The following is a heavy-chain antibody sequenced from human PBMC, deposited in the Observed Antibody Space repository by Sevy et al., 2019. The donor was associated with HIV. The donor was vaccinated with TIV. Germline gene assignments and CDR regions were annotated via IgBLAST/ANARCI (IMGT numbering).Heavy chain of an antibody. CDR1: GFTLISYE. Sequence: GGSLRLSCEASGFTLISYEMNWVRQAPGKGLEWVSYISSTGSNKYYADSVKGRFTISRDNAKNSLYLQMNSLTAEDTAVYYCARVIVIIARYDAFDLWGQGTMVTVSS. D-gene: IGHD3-22*01. CDR2: ISSTGSNK. J-gene: IGHJ3*01. CDR3: ARVIVIIARYDAFDL. V-gene: IGHV3-48*03.